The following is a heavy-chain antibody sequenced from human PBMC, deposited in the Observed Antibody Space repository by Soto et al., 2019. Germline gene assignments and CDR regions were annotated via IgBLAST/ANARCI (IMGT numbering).Heavy chain of an antibody. CDR1: GFIFSTYA. V-gene: IGHV3-23*01. D-gene: IGHD3-22*01. J-gene: IGHJ4*02. CDR3: ARDPGPYDSSGSVY. Sequence: EVQLLESGGGLVQPGGSLRLSCAASGFIFSTYAMSWVRQAPGRGLQWVSAISGSGASTYYADSVKGRFTVSRDNSKNTLYLQMNSLRAEDTAVYYCARDPGPYDSSGSVYWGQGTLVTVSS. CDR2: ISGSGAST.